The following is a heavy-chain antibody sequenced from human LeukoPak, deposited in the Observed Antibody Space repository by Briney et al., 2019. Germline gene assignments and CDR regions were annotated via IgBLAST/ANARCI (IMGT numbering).Heavy chain of an antibody. J-gene: IGHJ4*02. CDR3: AKGIGRGGGSCLDY. CDR1: GFTFSSYG. V-gene: IGHV3-30*02. D-gene: IGHD2-15*01. Sequence: PGGSLRLSCAASGFTFSSYGMNWVRQAPGKGLEWVAFIRYDGSNKYYADSVKGRFTISRDNSKNTLYLQMNSLRAEDTAVYYCAKGIGRGGGSCLDYWGQGTLVTVSS. CDR2: IRYDGSNK.